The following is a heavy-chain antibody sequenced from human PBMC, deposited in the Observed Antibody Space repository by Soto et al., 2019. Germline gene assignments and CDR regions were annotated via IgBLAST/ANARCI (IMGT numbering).Heavy chain of an antibody. J-gene: IGHJ6*02. Sequence: ASVKVSCKASGYTFTSYYMHWVRQAPGQGLEWMGIINPSGGSTSYAQKFQGRVTMTRDTSTSTVYMELSSLRSEDTAVYYCASGFNYDFWSGYDRPYYYYGMDVWGQGTTVTVSS. V-gene: IGHV1-46*01. CDR3: ASGFNYDFWSGYDRPYYYYGMDV. CDR2: INPSGGST. CDR1: GYTFTSYY. D-gene: IGHD3-3*01.